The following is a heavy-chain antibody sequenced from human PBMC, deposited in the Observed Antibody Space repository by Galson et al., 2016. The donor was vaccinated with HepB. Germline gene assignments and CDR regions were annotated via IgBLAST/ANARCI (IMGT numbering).Heavy chain of an antibody. J-gene: IGHJ4*02. D-gene: IGHD1-26*01. V-gene: IGHV3-33*01. CDR1: GFTFSSYG. CDR3: AREYKRVGASLNY. CDR2: IWYDGSNK. Sequence: SLRLSCAASGFTFSSYGMHWVRQAPGTGLERVAVIWYDGSNKYYADSVKGRFTISKDNVKNTVYLQMTSLSAEDTAIYYCAREYKRVGASLNYWGQGTLVTVFS.